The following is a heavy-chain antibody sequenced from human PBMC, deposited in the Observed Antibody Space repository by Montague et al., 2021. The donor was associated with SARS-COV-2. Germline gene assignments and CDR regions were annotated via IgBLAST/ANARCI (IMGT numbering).Heavy chain of an antibody. V-gene: IGHV4-39*01. CDR2: VYYRGST. J-gene: IGHJ5*02. Sequence: LVKPTQTLALTCTFSGFSLSTNGVGVGWIRQPPGKGLEWIGSVYYRGSTYYSPSFKSRFRVSIATSKSQFFLRVNSVTAADTATYYCARHRDYYWGSYRPFDPWGQGTLVIVSS. CDR1: GFSLSTNGVG. CDR3: ARHRDYYWGSYRPFDP. D-gene: IGHD3-16*02.